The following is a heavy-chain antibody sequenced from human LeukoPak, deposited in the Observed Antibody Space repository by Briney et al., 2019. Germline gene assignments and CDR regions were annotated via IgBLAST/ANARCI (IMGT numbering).Heavy chain of an antibody. CDR2: ISSRSGYR. CDR1: GFTFSSYS. Sequence: PGGSLRLSCAGSGFTFSSYSMNWVRQAPGKGLEWVSSISSRSGYRYYADSVKGRFTISRDNAENSLYLHMNSLRAEDTAVYYCAKAGYCSGGSCYHNDYWGQGTLVSVSS. D-gene: IGHD2-15*01. J-gene: IGHJ4*02. V-gene: IGHV3-21*04. CDR3: AKAGYCSGGSCYHNDY.